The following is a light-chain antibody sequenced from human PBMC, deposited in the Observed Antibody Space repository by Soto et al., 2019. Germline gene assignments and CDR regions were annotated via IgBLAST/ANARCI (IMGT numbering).Light chain of an antibody. Sequence: DIQMTQSPSSLSASVGDRVTITCRASQSISTYLNWYQQKLGEAPNLLIYTASTLQSGVPSRFSGSGSGTYFTLTISILRPEDFATYYCQQSYSSPPTFGRGTKLEIK. CDR3: QQSYSSPPT. J-gene: IGKJ2*01. CDR2: TAS. CDR1: QSISTY. V-gene: IGKV1-39*01.